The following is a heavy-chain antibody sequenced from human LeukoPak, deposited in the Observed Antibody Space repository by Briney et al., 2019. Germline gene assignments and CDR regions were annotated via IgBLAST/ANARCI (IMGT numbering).Heavy chain of an antibody. V-gene: IGHV4-34*01. D-gene: IGHD3-10*01. CDR1: GGSFSGYY. CDR3: ARECITMVRGVIYDYYYYMDV. J-gene: IGHJ6*03. CDR2: INHSGST. Sequence: PSETLSLTCAVYGGSFSGYYWSWIRQPPGKGLEWIGEINHSGSTNYNPSLKSRVTISVDTSKNQYSLKLSSVTAANTAVYYCARECITMVRGVIYDYYYYMDVWGKGTTVTVSS.